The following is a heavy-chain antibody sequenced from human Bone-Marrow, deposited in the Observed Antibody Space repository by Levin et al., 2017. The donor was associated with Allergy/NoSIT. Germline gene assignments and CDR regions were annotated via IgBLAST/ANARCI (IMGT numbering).Heavy chain of an antibody. CDR2: ISSSSSYI. V-gene: IGHV3-21*01. J-gene: IGHJ4*02. CDR1: GFTFSSYS. Sequence: GESLKISCAASGFTFSSYSMNWVRQAPGKGLEWVSSISSSSSYIYYADSVKGRFTISRDNAKNSLYLQMNSLRAEDTAVYYCAYSSSGYELDYWGQGTLVTVSS. CDR3: AYSSSGYELDY. D-gene: IGHD6-13*01.